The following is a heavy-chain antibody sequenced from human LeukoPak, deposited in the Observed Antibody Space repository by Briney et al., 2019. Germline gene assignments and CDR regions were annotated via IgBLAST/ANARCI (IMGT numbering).Heavy chain of an antibody. D-gene: IGHD2-2*01. V-gene: IGHV1-2*06. Sequence: ASVKVSCKASGYTFTGYYMHWVRQAPGQGLEWMGRINPNSGGTNYAQKFQGRVTMTGDTSISTAYMELSRLRSEDTAVYYCARAQEGTSYYYYYGMDVWGQGTTVTVSS. J-gene: IGHJ6*02. CDR3: ARAQEGTSYYYYYGMDV. CDR2: INPNSGGT. CDR1: GYTFTGYY.